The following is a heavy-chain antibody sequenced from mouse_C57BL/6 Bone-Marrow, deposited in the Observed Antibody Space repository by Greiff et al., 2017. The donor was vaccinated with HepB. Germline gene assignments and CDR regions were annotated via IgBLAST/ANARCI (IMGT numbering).Heavy chain of an antibody. Sequence: VQLQQSGPELVKPGASVKISCKASGYAFSSSWMNWVKQRPGKGLEWIGRIYPGDGDTNYNGKFKGKATLTADKSSSTAYVQLSSLTSEDSAVYFCVYDGYHSWFAYWGQGTLVTVSA. V-gene: IGHV1-82*01. D-gene: IGHD2-3*01. CDR2: IYPGDGDT. J-gene: IGHJ3*01. CDR1: GYAFSSSW. CDR3: VYDGYHSWFAY.